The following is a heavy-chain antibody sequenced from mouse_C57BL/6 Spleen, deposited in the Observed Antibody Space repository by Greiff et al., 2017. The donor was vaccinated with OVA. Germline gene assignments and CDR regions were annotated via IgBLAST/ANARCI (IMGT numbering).Heavy chain of an antibody. V-gene: IGHV1-50*01. J-gene: IGHJ3*01. Sequence: QVQLQQPGAELVKPGASVKLSCKASGYTFTSYWMQWVKQRPGQGLEWIGEIDPSDSYTNYNQKFKGKATLTVDTSSSTAYMQLSSLTSEDSAVYYCGREDYWGQGTLVTVSA. CDR3: GREDY. CDR1: GYTFTSYW. CDR2: IDPSDSYT.